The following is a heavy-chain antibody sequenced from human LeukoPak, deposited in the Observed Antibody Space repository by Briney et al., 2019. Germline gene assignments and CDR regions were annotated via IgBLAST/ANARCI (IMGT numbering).Heavy chain of an antibody. J-gene: IGHJ3*02. CDR2: ISYDGSDE. CDR1: AFTFSYYA. V-gene: IGHV3-30*01. CDR3: VRDVEQLVLSSALDI. Sequence: GGSLRLSCAASAFTFSYYAVHWVRQAPGKGLEWVAGISYDGSDEYYAESVKGRFTISRDNSKNTLYLQMNSLRPEDTSVYYCVRDVEQLVLSSALDIWGQGTMVPVSS. D-gene: IGHD6-13*01.